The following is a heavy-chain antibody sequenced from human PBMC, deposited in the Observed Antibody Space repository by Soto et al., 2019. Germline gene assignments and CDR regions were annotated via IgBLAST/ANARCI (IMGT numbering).Heavy chain of an antibody. CDR3: ARQIYDSDTGPNFQYYFDF. J-gene: IGHJ4*02. Sequence: GESLKISCKGSGYSFAGYWITWVRQKPGKGLEWMGRIDPSDSQTYYSPSFRGHVTISATKSITTVFLQWSILRASDTAMYYCARQIYDSDTGPNFQYYFDFLGQGNSVNVYS. V-gene: IGHV5-10-1*01. CDR2: IDPSDSQT. D-gene: IGHD3-22*01. CDR1: GYSFAGYW.